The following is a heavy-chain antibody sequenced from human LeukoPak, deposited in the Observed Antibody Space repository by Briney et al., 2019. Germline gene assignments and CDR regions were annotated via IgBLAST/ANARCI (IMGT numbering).Heavy chain of an antibody. Sequence: SETLSLTCTVSGGSISSYYWSWIRQPPGKGLEWIGYIYYSGSTNYNPSLKSRVTISVDTSKNQFSLKLSSVTAADTAVYYCARDGYNHHDAFDIWGQGTMVTVSS. CDR3: ARDGYNHHDAFDI. CDR2: IYYSGST. V-gene: IGHV4-59*01. CDR1: GGSISSYY. J-gene: IGHJ3*02. D-gene: IGHD5-24*01.